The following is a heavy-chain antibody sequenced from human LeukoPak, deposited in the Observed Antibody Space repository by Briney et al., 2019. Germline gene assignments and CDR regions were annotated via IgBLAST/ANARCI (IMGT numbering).Heavy chain of an antibody. CDR2: IYYSGST. J-gene: IGHJ4*02. CDR1: GGSTSSSSYY. V-gene: IGHV4-39*01. D-gene: IGHD1-14*01. CDR3: ARTGRYTGKTSAFDY. Sequence: SETLSLTCTVSGGSTSSSSYYWGWIRQPPGKGLEWIGSIYYSGSTYYNPSLKSRVTISVDTSKNQFSLKLSSVTAADTAVYYCARTGRYTGKTSAFDYWGQGTLVTVSS.